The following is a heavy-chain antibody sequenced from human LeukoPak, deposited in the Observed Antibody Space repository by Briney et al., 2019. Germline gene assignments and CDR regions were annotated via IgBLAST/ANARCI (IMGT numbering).Heavy chain of an antibody. CDR3: ARQGDDYGGTWGFDY. CDR2: MYYSGNT. D-gene: IGHD4-23*01. V-gene: IGHV4-39*01. Sequence: SETLSLTCTVSGGSISSGTYYWGWIRQPPGKGLEWIGRMYYSGNTYYHPSLKSRITISVDTSKNQFSLKLNSVTAADTAVYYCARQGDDYGGTWGFDYWGQGTLVTVSS. J-gene: IGHJ4*02. CDR1: GGSISSGTYY.